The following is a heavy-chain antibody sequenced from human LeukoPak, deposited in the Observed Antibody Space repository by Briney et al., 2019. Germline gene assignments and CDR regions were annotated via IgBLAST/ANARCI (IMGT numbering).Heavy chain of an antibody. CDR3: AREFTMIVEIPPVPRPLDP. J-gene: IGHJ5*02. CDR1: GFTFSSYG. Sequence: PGRSLRLSCAASGFTFSSYGMHWVRQAPGKGLEWVAVIWYDGSNKYYADSVKGRFTISRDNSKNTLYLQMNSLRAEGTAVYYCAREFTMIVEIPPVPRPLDPWGQGTLVTVSS. V-gene: IGHV3-33*01. D-gene: IGHD3-22*01. CDR2: IWYDGSNK.